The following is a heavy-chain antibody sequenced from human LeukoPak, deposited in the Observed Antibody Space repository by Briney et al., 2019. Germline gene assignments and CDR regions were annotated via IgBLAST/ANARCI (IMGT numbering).Heavy chain of an antibody. J-gene: IGHJ3*02. Sequence: SETLSLTCTVSGGSISSYYWSWIRQPPGKGLEWIGYIYYSGSTNYNPSLKSRVTISVDTSKNQFSLKLSSVTAADTAVYYCARLDYYDSSGQAFDIWGQGTMVTVSS. CDR3: ARLDYYDSSGQAFDI. V-gene: IGHV4-59*08. D-gene: IGHD3-22*01. CDR1: GGSISSYY. CDR2: IYYSGST.